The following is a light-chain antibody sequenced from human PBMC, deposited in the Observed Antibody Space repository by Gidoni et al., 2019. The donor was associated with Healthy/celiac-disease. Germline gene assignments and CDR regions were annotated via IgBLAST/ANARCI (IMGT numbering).Light chain of an antibody. CDR3: QQYNNWPALT. CDR1: HSVSSN. V-gene: IGKV3-15*01. Sequence: EIVMTQSPATLSVSPGERATLSCRASHSVSSNLAWYQQKPGQAPRLLIYGASTRATGIPARFSGSGSGTEFTLTISSLQSEDFAFYYCQQYNNWPALTFGGGPKVEIK. CDR2: GAS. J-gene: IGKJ4*01.